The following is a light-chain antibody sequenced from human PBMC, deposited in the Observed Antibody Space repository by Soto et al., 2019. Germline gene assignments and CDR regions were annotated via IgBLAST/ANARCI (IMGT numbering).Light chain of an antibody. CDR3: QQYGSSSWT. J-gene: IGKJ1*01. CDR1: QSVSSSY. V-gene: IGKV3-20*01. CDR2: GAS. Sequence: EIVLTRSPGTLSLSPGERATLSCRASQSVSSSYLAWYQQKPGQAPQLLIYGASSRATGIPDRFSGSGSGTDFTLTISRLEAEDFAVYYCQQYGSSSWTFGQGTKVEIK.